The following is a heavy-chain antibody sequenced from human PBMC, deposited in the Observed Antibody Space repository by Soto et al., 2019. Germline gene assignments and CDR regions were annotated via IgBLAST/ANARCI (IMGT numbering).Heavy chain of an antibody. Sequence: QVQLVESGGGLVKPGGSLRLSCAASGFTCSDSYMSWIRQAPGKGLEWVSYIVGNSSTIYYSASVKGRFTISRDNAKNSLSLQMNSLRAEDTAVYYCARQIIPFHYAMDVWGQGTTVTVSS. CDR1: GFTCSDSY. V-gene: IGHV3-11*01. CDR2: IVGNSSTI. D-gene: IGHD2-2*01. CDR3: ARQIIPFHYAMDV. J-gene: IGHJ6*02.